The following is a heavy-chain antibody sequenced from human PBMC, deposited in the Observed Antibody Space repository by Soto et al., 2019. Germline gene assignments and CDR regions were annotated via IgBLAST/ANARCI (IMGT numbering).Heavy chain of an antibody. Sequence: SETLSLTCAVYGGSFSGYYWSWIRQPPGKGLEWIGEINHSGSTNYNPSLKSRVTISVDTSKNQFSLKLSSVTAADTAVYYCARGRRIVVVVAATPGAYYYGMDVWGQGTTVTVSS. CDR1: GGSFSGYY. CDR2: INHSGST. J-gene: IGHJ6*02. D-gene: IGHD2-15*01. CDR3: ARGRRIVVVVAATPGAYYYGMDV. V-gene: IGHV4-34*01.